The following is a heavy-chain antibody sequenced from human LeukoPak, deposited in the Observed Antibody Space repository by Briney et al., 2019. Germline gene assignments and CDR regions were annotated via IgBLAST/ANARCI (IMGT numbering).Heavy chain of an antibody. D-gene: IGHD3-16*02. CDR2: IYYVGNT. Sequence: SQTLSLTCTVSGGSISSGGNYWSWLRQLPGKGLEWIGHIYYVGNTNYNPSLKSRLGMSVDTSKNQFSLSLTSVTAADTAVYYCARVEVIGSTRYFDYWGQGAMVSVSS. CDR3: ARVEVIGSTRYFDY. CDR1: GGSISSGGNY. J-gene: IGHJ4*02. V-gene: IGHV4-31*03.